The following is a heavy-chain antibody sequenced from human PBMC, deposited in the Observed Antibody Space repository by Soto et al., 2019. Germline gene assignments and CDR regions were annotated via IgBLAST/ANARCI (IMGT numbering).Heavy chain of an antibody. CDR2: INWNGGST. CDR3: ASLSLSDAFDI. J-gene: IGHJ3*02. CDR1: GFTFDDYG. V-gene: IGHV3-20*01. Sequence: GGSLRLSCAASGFTFDDYGMSWVRQAPGKGLEWVSGINWNGGSTGYADSVKGRFTISRDNAKNSLYLQMNSLRAEDTTVYHCASLSLSDAFDIWGQGTMVTVSS.